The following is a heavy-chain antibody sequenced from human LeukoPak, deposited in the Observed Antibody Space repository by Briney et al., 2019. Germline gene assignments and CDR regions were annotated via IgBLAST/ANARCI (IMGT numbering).Heavy chain of an antibody. CDR2: INPNSGGT. D-gene: IGHD2-2*01. V-gene: IGHV1-2*02. J-gene: IGHJ6*03. CDR1: GYTFTGYY. Sequence: GASVKVSCKASGYTFTGYYMHWVRQAPGQGLEWMGWINPNSGGTNYAQKLQGRVTMTTDTSTSTAYMELRSLRSDDTAVYYCARDWYCSSTSCYYYYYYMDVWGKGTTVTISS. CDR3: ARDWYCSSTSCYYYYYYMDV.